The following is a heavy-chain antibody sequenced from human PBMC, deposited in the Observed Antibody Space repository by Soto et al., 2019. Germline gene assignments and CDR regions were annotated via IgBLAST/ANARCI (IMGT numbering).Heavy chain of an antibody. J-gene: IGHJ6*02. Sequence: SETLSLTCTVSGGSISSGDYYWSWIRQPPGKGLEWIGYIYYSGSTYYNQSLKSRVTISVDTSKNKISLKLSSVTAADTAVYYCARDRGYNWNPYYYGMDVWGQGTTVTVSS. CDR1: GGSISSGDYY. CDR3: ARDRGYNWNPYYYGMDV. CDR2: IYYSGST. D-gene: IGHD1-20*01. V-gene: IGHV4-30-4*01.